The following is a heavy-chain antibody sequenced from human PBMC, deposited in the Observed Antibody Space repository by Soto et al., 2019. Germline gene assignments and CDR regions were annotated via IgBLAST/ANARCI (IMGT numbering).Heavy chain of an antibody. CDR3: ARDSELAPLLWFDP. CDR1: GGTFSSYA. J-gene: IGHJ5*02. V-gene: IGHV1-69*13. CDR2: IIPIFGTA. D-gene: IGHD6-6*01. Sequence: ASVKVSCKASGGTFSSYAISWVRQAPGQGPEWMGGIIPIFGTANYAQKFQGRVTITADESTSTAYMELSSLRSEDTAVYYCARDSELAPLLWFDPWGQGTLVTVSS.